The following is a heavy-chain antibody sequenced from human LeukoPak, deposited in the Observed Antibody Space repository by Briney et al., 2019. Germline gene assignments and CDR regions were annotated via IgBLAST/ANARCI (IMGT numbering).Heavy chain of an antibody. D-gene: IGHD3-22*01. CDR1: GFTFSRYE. Sequence: PGGSLRLSCAASGFTFSRYEMNWVRQAPGKGLEWISSISTSSDNINYADSVKGRFTISRDNAKNSLYLQMNSLRAEDTSVYYCARRYYDRSGYYFDYWGQGTLVTVSS. V-gene: IGHV3-21*01. CDR2: ISTSSDNI. J-gene: IGHJ4*02. CDR3: ARRYYDRSGYYFDY.